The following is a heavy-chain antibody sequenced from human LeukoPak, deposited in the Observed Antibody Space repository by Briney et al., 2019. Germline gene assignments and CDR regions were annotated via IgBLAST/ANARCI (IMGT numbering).Heavy chain of an antibody. V-gene: IGHV3-53*01. Sequence: GGSLRLPCAASGFTVSSNYMNWVRQAPGKGLEWVSVMYSNGNTYYADSVKGRFTISRDNSKNTLYLQMNSLRAEDTAVYYCARWPDYFDTSRYYYGMDVWGQGTTVTVSS. CDR3: ARWPDYFDTSRYYYGMDV. D-gene: IGHD3-22*01. J-gene: IGHJ6*02. CDR1: GFTVSSNY. CDR2: MYSNGNT.